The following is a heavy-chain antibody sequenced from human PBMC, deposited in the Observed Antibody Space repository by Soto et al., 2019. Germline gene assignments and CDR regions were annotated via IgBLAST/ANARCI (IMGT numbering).Heavy chain of an antibody. CDR2: IYYSGTT. Sequence: ETLPLTCTVSGDSLSSSYWAWIRQSPGKGLEWIAYIYYSGTTNYNPSLESRASISMDTSKNQFSLRLTSVTAADTAVYYCARSLVHQWLVHDAYDISGQVTL. CDR1: GDSLSSSY. J-gene: IGHJ3*02. V-gene: IGHV4-59*01. D-gene: IGHD6-19*01. CDR3: ARSLVHQWLVHDAYDI.